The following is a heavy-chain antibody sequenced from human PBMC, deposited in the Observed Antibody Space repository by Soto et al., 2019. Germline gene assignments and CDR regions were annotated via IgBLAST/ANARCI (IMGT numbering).Heavy chain of an antibody. CDR3: ARVPGVVVSADDAFDI. D-gene: IGHD2-21*02. CDR1: GVSVSSSNW. J-gene: IGHJ3*02. V-gene: IGHV4-4*02. Sequence: QVQLQESGPGLVKPSGTLSLTCAVSGVSVSSSNWWSWVRQSPGKGLGWMGEIYHIGSAHYNPSLKGRATLSQEKSKNQFSLRLTSVKAADPAVYYCARVPGVVVSADDAFDIWGPGTRVIVSS. CDR2: IYHIGSA.